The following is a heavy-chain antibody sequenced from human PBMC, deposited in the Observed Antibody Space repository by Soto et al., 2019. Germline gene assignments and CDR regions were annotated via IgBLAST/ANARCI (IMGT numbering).Heavy chain of an antibody. J-gene: IGHJ3*02. Sequence: GSLRLSCAASGFTFSSYAMHWVRQAPGKGLEYVSAISSNGGSTYYANSVKGRFTISRDNSKNTLYLQMGSLRAEDMAVYYCARDREGYCSGGSCLPSFTFDIWGQGTMVTVSS. D-gene: IGHD2-15*01. CDR3: ARDREGYCSGGSCLPSFTFDI. CDR2: ISSNGGST. V-gene: IGHV3-64*01. CDR1: GFTFSSYA.